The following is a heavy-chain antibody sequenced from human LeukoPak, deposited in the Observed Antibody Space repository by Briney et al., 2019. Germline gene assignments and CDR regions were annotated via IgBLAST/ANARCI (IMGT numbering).Heavy chain of an antibody. CDR2: FDPEDGET. CDR1: GYTLTELS. J-gene: IGHJ4*02. CDR3: ATSYYYDSSGYLDY. Sequence: ASVKVSCKVSGYTLTELSMHWVRQAPGKGLEWMGGFDPEDGETIYAQKFQGRVTMTEDTSTDAAYMELSSLRSEDTAVYYCATSYYYDSSGYLDYWGQGTLVTVSS. V-gene: IGHV1-24*01. D-gene: IGHD3-22*01.